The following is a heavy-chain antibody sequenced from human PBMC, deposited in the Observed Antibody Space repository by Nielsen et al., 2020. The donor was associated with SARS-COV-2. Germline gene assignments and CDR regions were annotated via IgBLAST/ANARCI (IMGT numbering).Heavy chain of an antibody. J-gene: IGHJ4*02. D-gene: IGHD6-6*01. V-gene: IGHV3-13*04. CDR1: GFTFSSYD. CDR2: IGTAGDT. CDR3: ARPRIAARPYYFDY. Sequence: GGSLRLSCAASGFTFSSYDMHWVRQATGKGLEWVSAIGTAGDTYYPGSVKGRFTISRENAKNSLYLQMNSLRAEDTAVYYCARPRIAARPYYFDYWGQGTLVTVSS.